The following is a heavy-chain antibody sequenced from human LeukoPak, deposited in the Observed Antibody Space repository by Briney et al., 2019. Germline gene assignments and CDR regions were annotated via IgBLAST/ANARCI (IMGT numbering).Heavy chain of an antibody. Sequence: SETLSLTCTVSGGSISSGSYYWSWIRQPAGKGLEWIGRIYTSGSTNYNPSLKSRVTISVDTSKNQFSLKLSSVTAADTAVYYCARDGGGAVAGTRWFDPWGQGTLVTVSS. CDR2: IYTSGST. V-gene: IGHV4-61*02. CDR1: GGSISSGSYY. J-gene: IGHJ5*02. D-gene: IGHD6-19*01. CDR3: ARDGGGAVAGTRWFDP.